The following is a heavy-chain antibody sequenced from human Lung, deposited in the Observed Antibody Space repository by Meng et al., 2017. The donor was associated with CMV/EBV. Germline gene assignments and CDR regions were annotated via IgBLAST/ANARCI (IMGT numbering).Heavy chain of an antibody. CDR1: GDSLTNHNR. D-gene: IGHD3-10*01. J-gene: IGHJ1*01. CDR3: LRRSGGSV. V-gene: IGHV4-4*03. CDR2: ISLRGSS. Sequence: VPSRESVPALLKPPEPLSHTCPVSGDSLTNHNRWSWDRQPPGKGLEWIGEISLRGSSAYNPSLKSRVSMSIDKSNNQFSLKLTSVTAADTAVYHCLRRSGGSVWGQETLVTVSS.